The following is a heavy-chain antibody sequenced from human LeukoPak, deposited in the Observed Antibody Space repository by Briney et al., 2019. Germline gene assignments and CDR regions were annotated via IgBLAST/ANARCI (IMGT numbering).Heavy chain of an antibody. CDR3: ARIAAAGTWIDY. V-gene: IGHV4-34*01. J-gene: IGHJ4*02. D-gene: IGHD6-13*01. CDR1: GGSFSGYY. CDR2: INHSGST. Sequence: SETLSLTCAVYGGSFSGYYWSWIRQPPGKGLEWIGEINHSGSTNYNPSLKSRVTISVDTSKNQFSLKLSSVTAADTAVYYCARIAAAGTWIDYWGQGTLVTVSS.